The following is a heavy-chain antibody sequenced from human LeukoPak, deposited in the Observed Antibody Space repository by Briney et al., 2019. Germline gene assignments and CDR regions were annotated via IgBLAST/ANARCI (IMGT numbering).Heavy chain of an antibody. V-gene: IGHV1-2*02. Sequence: ASVKVSCKASGYTFSDYYMHWVRQAPGQGLEWMGWINPNSGGTNYAPKFQGRVTMTRDTSISTAYMDLSRLRSEDTAVYYCAADYCGGDCYDLYGMDVWGQGTTVTVSS. CDR1: GYTFSDYY. CDR2: INPNSGGT. J-gene: IGHJ6*02. D-gene: IGHD2-21*02. CDR3: AADYCGGDCYDLYGMDV.